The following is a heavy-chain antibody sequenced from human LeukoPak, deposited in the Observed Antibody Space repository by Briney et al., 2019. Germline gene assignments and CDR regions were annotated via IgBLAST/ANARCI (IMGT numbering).Heavy chain of an antibody. CDR2: IYYSGST. D-gene: IGHD3-10*01. CDR1: GGSISSYY. Sequence: SETLSLTCTVSGGSISSYYWSWIRQPPGKGLEWIGYIYYSGSTNYNPSFKSRVTISVDTSKNQFSLKLSSVTAADTAVYYCARVKTSGYGEFDYWGQGTLVTVSS. V-gene: IGHV4-59*01. J-gene: IGHJ4*02. CDR3: ARVKTSGYGEFDY.